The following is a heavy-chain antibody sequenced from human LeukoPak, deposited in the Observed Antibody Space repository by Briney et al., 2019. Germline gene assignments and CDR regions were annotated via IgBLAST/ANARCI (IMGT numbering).Heavy chain of an antibody. CDR1: GLTFSSYG. V-gene: IGHV3-33*06. D-gene: IGHD3-9*01. CDR2: IWYDGSNK. Sequence: GRALRLSCAASGLTFSSYGMHWVRQAPGKGLEWVAVIWYDGSNKYYADSVKGRFTISRDNSKNTLYLQMNSLRAEDTAVYYCAKEGYYDILTGYYPPYYYYYLDVWGKGTTVTVSS. CDR3: AKEGYYDILTGYYPPYYYYYLDV. J-gene: IGHJ6*03.